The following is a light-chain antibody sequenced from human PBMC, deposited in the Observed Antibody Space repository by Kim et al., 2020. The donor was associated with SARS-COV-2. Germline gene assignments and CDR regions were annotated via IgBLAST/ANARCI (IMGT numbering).Light chain of an antibody. CDR2: GAS. V-gene: IGKV3-15*01. CDR1: QSVGNN. CDR3: QQYNDWPLLT. J-gene: IGKJ4*01. Sequence: SPGERVTLSCRASQSVGNNLAWYQQRPGQAPRLLIYGASTRATDISARFSGDGSGTEFTLTIRSLQSEDSAVYYCQQYNDWPLLTFGGGTKVDIK.